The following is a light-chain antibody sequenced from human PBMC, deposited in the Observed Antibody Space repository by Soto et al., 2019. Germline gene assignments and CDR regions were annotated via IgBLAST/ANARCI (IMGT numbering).Light chain of an antibody. CDR1: QTISSC. CDR3: QHYKSYSEA. J-gene: IGKJ1*01. Sequence: DIQMTDSPSTLSGSLGERVTITVRASQTISSCLAWYQQKPGKAPKLLIYKASNLTSGVPSRFSGSGSGTDFTLTISSLQPDDFATYYCQHYKSYSEAFGQGTKVDIK. V-gene: IGKV1-5*03. CDR2: KAS.